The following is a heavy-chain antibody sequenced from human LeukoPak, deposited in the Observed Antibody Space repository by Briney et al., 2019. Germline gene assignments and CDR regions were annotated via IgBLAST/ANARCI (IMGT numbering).Heavy chain of an antibody. J-gene: IGHJ6*02. D-gene: IGHD1-14*01. CDR2: ISSSGSTI. CDR1: GFTFSDYY. CDR3: ARDSLPPESWAGMDV. V-gene: IGHV3-11*01. Sequence: GGSLRLSCAASGFTFSDYYMSWIRQAPGKGLEWVSYISSSGSTIYYADSVKGRFTISRDNAKNSLYLQMNSLRAEDTAVYYCARDSLPPESWAGMDVWGQGTTVTVSS.